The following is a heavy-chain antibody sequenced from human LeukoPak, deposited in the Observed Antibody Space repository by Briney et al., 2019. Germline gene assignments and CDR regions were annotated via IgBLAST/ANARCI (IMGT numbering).Heavy chain of an antibody. CDR2: MNPNTGGG. D-gene: IGHD1-26*01. Sequence: ASVKVSCKASGYTVTGYYIHWVRQAPGQGLEWMGLMNPNTGGGEHAPNSHGCVTTTRDTSLSTAYVEVSRLISHDTAVYYCARDLTSSSNWEFDHWGPGTLVIVSS. J-gene: IGHJ4*02. CDR3: ARDLTSSSNWEFDH. V-gene: IGHV1-2*04. CDR1: GYTVTGYY.